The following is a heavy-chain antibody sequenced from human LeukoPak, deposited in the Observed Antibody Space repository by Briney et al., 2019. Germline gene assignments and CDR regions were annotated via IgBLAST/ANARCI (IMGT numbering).Heavy chain of an antibody. J-gene: IGHJ4*02. CDR1: GSALRTSGVG. CDR2: IYLDDAK. CDR3: AHSGYSYSFARVDRYFYY. Sequence: SGPTLVNPTQTLTLNCTFYGSALRTSGVGLGWIRQPPGKALEWLALIYLDDAKRYSPSLENRLPIPKENSKNHVVLPIPNLDPVDTATYYCAHSGYSYSFARVDRYFYYWGQVTLVTVSS. V-gene: IGHV2-5*02. D-gene: IGHD5-18*01.